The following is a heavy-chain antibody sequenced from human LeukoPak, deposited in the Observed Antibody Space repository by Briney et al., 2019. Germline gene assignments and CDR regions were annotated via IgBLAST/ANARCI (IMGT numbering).Heavy chain of an antibody. CDR1: GFTFSSYA. D-gene: IGHD2-21*01. Sequence: GSLRLSCAASGFTFSSYAMSWVRRAPGKGLEWVGRIKSKTDGGNTDYAAPVKGRFTISRDDSKNTLHLQMISLKTEDTALYYCTPIIPGYWGQGTLVTVSS. V-gene: IGHV3-15*01. CDR3: TPIIPGY. CDR2: IKSKTDGGNT. J-gene: IGHJ4*02.